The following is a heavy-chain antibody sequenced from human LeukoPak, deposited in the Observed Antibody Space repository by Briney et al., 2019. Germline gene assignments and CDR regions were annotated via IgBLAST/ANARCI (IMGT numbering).Heavy chain of an antibody. CDR3: ATDRGWRTSGYYLYYFEY. D-gene: IGHD3-3*01. V-gene: IGHV3-7*01. J-gene: IGHJ4*02. Sequence: GGSLRLSCAASGNYWMHWVRQAPGKGLEWVASIQNDGSEIYYVDSVRGRYTISRDNTKNSLYLQMSSLRAEDTAVYYCATDRGWRTSGYYLYYFEYWGQGTLVTSSS. CDR1: GNYW. CDR2: IQNDGSEI.